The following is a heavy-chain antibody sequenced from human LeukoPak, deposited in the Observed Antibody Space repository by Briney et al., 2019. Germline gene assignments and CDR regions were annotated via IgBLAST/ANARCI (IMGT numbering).Heavy chain of an antibody. J-gene: IGHJ1*01. CDR2: IYPGESAH. Sequence: GGSLKISCKGSGYSFTSYCIGGVRQRPGKGLEWMGIIYPGESAHRYSTSCQGQINISADKSLSTAYLQRSSMKASDTAMYYCARIYGSQRGAEYFQHWGQGTLVTVSS. CDR3: ARIYGSQRGAEYFQH. D-gene: IGHD3-10*01. V-gene: IGHV5-51*01. CDR1: GYSFTSYC.